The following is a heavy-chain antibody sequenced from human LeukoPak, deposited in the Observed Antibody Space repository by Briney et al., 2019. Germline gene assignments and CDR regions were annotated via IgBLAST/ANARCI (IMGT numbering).Heavy chain of an antibody. CDR1: GYTLTELS. J-gene: IGHJ4*02. V-gene: IGHV1-24*01. CDR3: ATDGELQLVRDLLSY. Sequence: ASVKVSCKVSGYTLTELSMHWVRQAPGKGLEWMGGFDPEDGETIYAQKFQGRVTMTEDTSTDTAYMELSSLRPEDTAVYYCATDGELQLVRDLLSYWGQGTLVTVSS. D-gene: IGHD6-13*01. CDR2: FDPEDGET.